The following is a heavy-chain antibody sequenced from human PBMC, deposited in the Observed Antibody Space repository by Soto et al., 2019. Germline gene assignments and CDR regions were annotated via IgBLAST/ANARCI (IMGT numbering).Heavy chain of an antibody. CDR3: ARDRADWSREVYYYYGMDV. CDR1: GGSISSGGYY. J-gene: IGHJ6*02. CDR2: IYYSGST. Sequence: PSETLSLTCTVSGGSISSGGYYWSWIRQHPGKGLEWIGYIYYSGSTNYNPSLKSRVTISVDTSKNQFSLKLSSVAAADTAVYYCARDRADWSREVYYYYGMDVWGQGTTVTVSS. D-gene: IGHD3-9*01. V-gene: IGHV4-61*08.